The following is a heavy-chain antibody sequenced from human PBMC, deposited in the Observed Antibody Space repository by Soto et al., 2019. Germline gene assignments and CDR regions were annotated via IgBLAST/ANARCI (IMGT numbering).Heavy chain of an antibody. CDR3: ARGFIVGASNYYYYGMDV. CDR2: ISPYSGGS. Sequence: APGQGLEWLGWISPYSGGSNYAQNFQGRVTVTRDTSISTAYMELRSLRSDDTAVYYCARGFIVGASNYYYYGMDVWGQGTTVTVSS. J-gene: IGHJ6*02. D-gene: IGHD1-26*01. V-gene: IGHV1-2*02.